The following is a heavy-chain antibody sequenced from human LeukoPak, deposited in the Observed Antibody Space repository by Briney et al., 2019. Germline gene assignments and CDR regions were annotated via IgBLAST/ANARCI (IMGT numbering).Heavy chain of an antibody. CDR2: IYPGASDT. V-gene: IGHV5-51*01. CDR3: ASHKGYGDYTFDY. CDR1: XW. D-gene: IGHD4-17*01. J-gene: IGHJ4*02. Sequence: XWIXWXRQXXXXGXEXMGIIYPGASDTRYSPSFQGQVTISADKSISTAYLQWSSLKASDTAMYYCASHKGYGDYTFDYWGQGTLVTVSS.